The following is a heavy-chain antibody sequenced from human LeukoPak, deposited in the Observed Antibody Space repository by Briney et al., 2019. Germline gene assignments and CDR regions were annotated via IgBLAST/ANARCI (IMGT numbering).Heavy chain of an antibody. V-gene: IGHV3-33*08. CDR2: IWYDGSQR. D-gene: IGHD3-9*01. J-gene: IGHJ1*01. Sequence: GGSLRLSCAASGFTFSSYSMNWVRQAPGKGLEWVAVIWYDGSQRYYAGSVKGRFTISRDNSKKTVYLQMNSLRAEDTAVYYCASDAVRYPLDWGQGTLVTVSS. CDR1: GFTFSSYS. CDR3: ASDAVRYPLD.